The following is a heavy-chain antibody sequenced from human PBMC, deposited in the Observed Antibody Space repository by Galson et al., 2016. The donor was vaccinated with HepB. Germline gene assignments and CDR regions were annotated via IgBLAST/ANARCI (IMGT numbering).Heavy chain of an antibody. V-gene: IGHV4-34*01. CDR3: VREEPYYYHSGDYRGSGAFDI. D-gene: IGHD3-22*01. CDR1: GGSFSDYY. Sequence: SETLSLTCAVYGGSFSDYYWTWIRQPPGKGLEWIGEINHSGNINYNPSLKSRVTISVDTSKHQFSLKLSSVTAADTAVYYCVREEPYYYHSGDYRGSGAFDIWGQGTMVIVSS. CDR2: INHSGNI. J-gene: IGHJ3*02.